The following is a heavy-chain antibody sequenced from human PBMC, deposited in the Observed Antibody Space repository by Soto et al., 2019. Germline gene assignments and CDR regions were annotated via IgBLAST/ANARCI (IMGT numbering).Heavy chain of an antibody. J-gene: IGHJ4*02. CDR2: IKSKADGGTT. CDR1: GITLSDAW. V-gene: IGHV3-15*01. Sequence: EVQLVESGGGLVQPGGSLTLSCEASGITLSDAWMGWVRQAPGKGLQWVGRIKSKADGGTTDYAAPVNGKFTISRDASKTTLYLQMKFLETGDTAVYYCTTDRAIAVRPLFDTWGQGTLVTVSP. D-gene: IGHD6-6*01. CDR3: TTDRAIAVRPLFDT.